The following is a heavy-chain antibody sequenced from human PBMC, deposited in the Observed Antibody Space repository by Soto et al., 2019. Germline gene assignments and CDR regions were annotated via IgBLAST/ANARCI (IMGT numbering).Heavy chain of an antibody. J-gene: IGHJ4*02. CDR2: IWYDGSNK. CDR1: GFTFSSYG. D-gene: IGHD3-10*01. CDR3: ARDTYSGGEFLDY. V-gene: IGHV3-33*01. Sequence: GGSLRLSCAASGFTFSSYGMHWVRQAPGKGLEWVAVIWYDGSNKYYADSVKGRFTISRDNSKNTLYLQMNSLRAEDTAVYYCARDTYSGGEFLDYWGQGTLVTVSS.